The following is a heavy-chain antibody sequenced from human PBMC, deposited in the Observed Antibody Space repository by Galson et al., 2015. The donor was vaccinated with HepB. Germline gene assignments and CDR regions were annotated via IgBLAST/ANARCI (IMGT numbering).Heavy chain of an antibody. J-gene: IGHJ6*02. CDR1: GFTFSSYG. CDR3: ARDVSPYYYGMDV. V-gene: IGHV3-33*01. CDR2: IWYDGSNK. Sequence: SLRLSCAASGFTFSSYGMHWVRQAPGKGLEWVAVIWYDGSNKYYADSVKGRFTISRDNSKNTLYLQMNSLRAEDTAVYYCARDVSPYYYGMDVWGQGTTVTVSS.